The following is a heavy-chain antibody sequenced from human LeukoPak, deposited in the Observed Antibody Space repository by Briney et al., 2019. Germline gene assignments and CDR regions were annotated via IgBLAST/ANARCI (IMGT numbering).Heavy chain of an antibody. D-gene: IGHD3-10*01. Sequence: GASAKVSGKASGYTFTGYYMHWVRQAPGQGLEWMGWINPNSGGTNYAQKFQGRVTMTRDTSISTAYMELSRLRPDDTAVYYCARGAIVRGVIRRDLDYWGQGTLVTVSS. CDR2: INPNSGGT. CDR1: GYTFTGYY. J-gene: IGHJ4*02. CDR3: ARGAIVRGVIRRDLDY. V-gene: IGHV1-2*02.